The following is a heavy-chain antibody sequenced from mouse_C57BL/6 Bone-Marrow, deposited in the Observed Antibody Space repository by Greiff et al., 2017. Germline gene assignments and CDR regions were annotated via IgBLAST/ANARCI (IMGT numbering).Heavy chain of an antibody. D-gene: IGHD2-12*01. V-gene: IGHV6-3*01. CDR2: IRLKSDNYAT. CDR1: GFTFSNYW. CDR3: TAPTIEVYYAMDY. J-gene: IGHJ4*01. Sequence: VQLKESGGGLVQPGGSMKLSCVASGFTFSNYWMNWVRQSPEKGLEWVAQIRLKSDNYATHYAESVKGRFTISRDDSKSSVYLQMNNLRAEDTGIYYCTAPTIEVYYAMDYWGQGTSVTVSS.